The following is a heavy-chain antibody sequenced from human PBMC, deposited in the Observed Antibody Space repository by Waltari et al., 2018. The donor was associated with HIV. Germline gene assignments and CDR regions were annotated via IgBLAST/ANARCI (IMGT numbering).Heavy chain of an antibody. D-gene: IGHD3-22*01. J-gene: IGHJ4*02. CDR1: GFTFSSYA. Sequence: QVQLVESGGGVVQPGRSLRLSCAASGFTFSSYAMHWVRQAPGKGLEWVAGLSNDGSNKYYADSVEGPFPLPRDNFKITLYLQMNSLRAEDTAVYYCAGMGHFGGYAPLDHWGPGTLVTLPS. V-gene: IGHV3-30*04. CDR3: AGMGHFGGYAPLDH. CDR2: LSNDGSNK.